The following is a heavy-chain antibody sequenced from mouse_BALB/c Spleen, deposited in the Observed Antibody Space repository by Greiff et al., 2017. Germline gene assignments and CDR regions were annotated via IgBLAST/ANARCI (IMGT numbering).Heavy chain of an antibody. CDR2: ISYSGST. D-gene: IGHD2-1*01. CDR1: GYSITSDYA. V-gene: IGHV3-2*02. CDR3: ARGGNYNYWYFDV. Sequence: EVQLVESGPGLVKPSQSLSLTCTVTGYSITSDYAWNWIRQFPGNKLEWMGYISYSGSTSYNPSLKSRISITRDTSKNQFFLQLNSVTTEDTATYYCARGGNYNYWYFDVWGAGTTVTVAS. J-gene: IGHJ1*01.